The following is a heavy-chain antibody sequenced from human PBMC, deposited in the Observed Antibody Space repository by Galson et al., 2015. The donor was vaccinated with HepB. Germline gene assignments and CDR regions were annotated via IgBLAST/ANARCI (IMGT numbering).Heavy chain of an antibody. V-gene: IGHV4-59*01. Sequence: ETLSLTCTVSGGSISSYYWSWIRQPPGKGLEWIGYIYYSGSTNYNPSLKSRVTISVDTSKNQFSLKLSSVTAADTAVYYCARGNHDAFDIWGQGTMVTVSS. J-gene: IGHJ3*02. CDR1: GGSISSYY. CDR2: IYYSGST. CDR3: ARGNHDAFDI.